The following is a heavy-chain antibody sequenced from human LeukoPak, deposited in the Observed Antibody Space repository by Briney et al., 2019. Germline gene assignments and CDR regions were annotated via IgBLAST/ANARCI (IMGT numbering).Heavy chain of an antibody. CDR2: INHSGST. V-gene: IGHV4-34*01. Sequence: SETLSLTCAVYGGSFSGYYWSWIRQPPGKGLEWIGEINHSGSTNYNPSLKSRVTISVDTSKNQFSLKLSSVTAADTAVYYCARGSSTSLDYWGQGTLVAVSS. CDR1: GGSFSGYY. D-gene: IGHD2-2*01. CDR3: ARGSSTSLDY. J-gene: IGHJ4*02.